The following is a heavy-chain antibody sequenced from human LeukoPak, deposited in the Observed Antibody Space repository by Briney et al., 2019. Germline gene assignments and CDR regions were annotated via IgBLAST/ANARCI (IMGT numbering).Heavy chain of an antibody. D-gene: IGHD2-2*01. V-gene: IGHV4-4*07. Sequence: KPSETLSLTCTVSGGSISNFYWSWIRQPAGKGLEWIGRIRSRGSANYNPSLKSRVTMSVDTSKNQLSLNVKSVTAADTGTYYCARSGGVPAAMFDNWGQGAPVTVSS. CDR2: IRSRGSA. CDR1: GGSISNFY. J-gene: IGHJ5*02. CDR3: ARSGGVPAAMFDN.